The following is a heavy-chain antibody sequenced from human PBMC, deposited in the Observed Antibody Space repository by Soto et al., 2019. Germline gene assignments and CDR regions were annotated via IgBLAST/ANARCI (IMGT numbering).Heavy chain of an antibody. V-gene: IGHV3-66*01. CDR3: AGVYIWVSPEYYFDY. CDR1: GFTVSSNY. Sequence: GGSLRLSCAASGFTVSSNYMSWVRQAPGKGLEWVSVIYSGGSTYYADSVKGRFTISRDNSKNTLYLQMNSLRAEDTAVYYCAGVYIWVSPEYYFDYWGQGTLVTVSS. J-gene: IGHJ4*02. D-gene: IGHD3-16*01. CDR2: IYSGGST.